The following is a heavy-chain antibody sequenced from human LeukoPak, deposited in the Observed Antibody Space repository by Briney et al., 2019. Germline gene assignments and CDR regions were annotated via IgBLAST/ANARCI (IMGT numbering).Heavy chain of an antibody. V-gene: IGHV3-21*01. CDR3: ASLSSSFLVDY. J-gene: IGHJ4*02. D-gene: IGHD6-13*01. Sequence: GGSLRLSCAASGFTFSSYSMNWVRQAPGKGLEWVSSISSSSSYIYYADSVKGRFTISRDNAKNSLYPQMNSLRAEDTAVYYCASLSSSFLVDYWGQGTLVTVSS. CDR2: ISSSSSYI. CDR1: GFTFSSYS.